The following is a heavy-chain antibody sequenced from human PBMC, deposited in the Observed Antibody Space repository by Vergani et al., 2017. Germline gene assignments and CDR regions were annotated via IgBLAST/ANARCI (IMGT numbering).Heavy chain of an antibody. Sequence: EVQLLESGGGLVQPGGSLRLSCAASGFTFSSYAMSWVRQAPGKGLEWVSAISGSGGSTYYADSVKGRFTISRDNSKNTLYLQMNSLRAEDTAVYYCAKDDPRGEYYDFWSGYPPIGQDPWSQGTLVTVSS. J-gene: IGHJ5*02. CDR1: GFTFSSYA. D-gene: IGHD3-3*01. CDR3: AKDDPRGEYYDFWSGYPPIGQDP. V-gene: IGHV3-23*01. CDR2: ISGSGGST.